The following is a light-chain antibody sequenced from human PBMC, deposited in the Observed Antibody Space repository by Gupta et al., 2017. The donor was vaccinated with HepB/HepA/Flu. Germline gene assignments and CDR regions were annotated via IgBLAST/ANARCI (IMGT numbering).Light chain of an antibody. Sequence: DIVMTQSPASLAVSLGARATINCKSSQSVLYSSNNKNYLAWYQQKPGQPPKLLMYWASTRESGVPDRFSGSGSGTDFTLTISSLQAEDVAVYYCQQYYSTPHTFGQGTKLEIK. CDR3: QQYYSTPHT. CDR2: WAS. CDR1: QSVLYSSNNKNY. J-gene: IGKJ2*01. V-gene: IGKV4-1*01.